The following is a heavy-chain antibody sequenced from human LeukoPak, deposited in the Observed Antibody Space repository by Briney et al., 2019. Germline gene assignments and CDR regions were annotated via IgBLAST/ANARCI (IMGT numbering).Heavy chain of an antibody. Sequence: ASVKVSCKASGYTFTGYYMHWVRQAPGQGLEWMGWINPNSGGTNYAQKFQGRVTMTRDTSISTAYMELSRLRSDDTAAYYCARAGSSGWYENDAFDIWGQGTMVTVSS. CDR2: INPNSGGT. CDR1: GYTFTGYY. D-gene: IGHD6-19*01. J-gene: IGHJ3*02. CDR3: ARAGSSGWYENDAFDI. V-gene: IGHV1-2*02.